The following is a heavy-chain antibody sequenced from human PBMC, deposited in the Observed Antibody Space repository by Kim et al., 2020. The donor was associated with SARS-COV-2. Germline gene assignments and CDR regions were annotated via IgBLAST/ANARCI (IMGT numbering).Heavy chain of an antibody. Sequence: SETLSLTCAVYGGSFSVHYWSWIRQSPEKGLEWIGEINHSASTNYNPSLKSRVTMSVDTSKNQFSLKLSSVTAADTAVYYCARQRGYSSGNSFDSWGQEPWSPSPQ. CDR3: ARQRGYSSGNSFDS. V-gene: IGHV4-34*01. J-gene: IGHJ4*01. D-gene: IGHD6-19*01. CDR2: INHSAST. CDR1: GGSFSVHY.